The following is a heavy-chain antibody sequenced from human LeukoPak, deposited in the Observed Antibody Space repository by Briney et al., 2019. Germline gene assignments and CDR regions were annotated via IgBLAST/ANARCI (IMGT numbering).Heavy chain of an antibody. CDR3: AKGVAVAGEFEY. Sequence: GGSLRLSCAASGFTFSSYSMNWVRQAPGKGLEWVSAFSGSAGTTFYADSVKGRFTISRDNSKNTLYLQMNSLKAEDTAVYYCAKGVAVAGEFEYWGQGTLVTVSS. D-gene: IGHD6-19*01. V-gene: IGHV3-23*01. CDR1: GFTFSSYS. J-gene: IGHJ4*02. CDR2: FSGSAGTT.